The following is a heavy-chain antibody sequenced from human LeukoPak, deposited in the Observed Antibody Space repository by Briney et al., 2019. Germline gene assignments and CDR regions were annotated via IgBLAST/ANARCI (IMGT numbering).Heavy chain of an antibody. J-gene: IGHJ4*02. CDR3: AKGDTVTTYNYFDY. CDR1: GFTFSSYG. CDR2: IRYDGSNK. D-gene: IGHD4-11*01. Sequence: PGGPLRLSCAASGFTFSSYGMHWVRQAPGKGLEWVAFIRYDGSNKYYADSVKGRFTISRDNSKNTLYLQMNSLRAEDTAVYYCAKGDTVTTYNYFDYWGQGTLVTVSS. V-gene: IGHV3-30*02.